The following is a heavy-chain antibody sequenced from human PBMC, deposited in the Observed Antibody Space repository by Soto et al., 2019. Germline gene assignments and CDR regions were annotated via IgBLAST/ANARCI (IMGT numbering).Heavy chain of an antibody. CDR3: ARAIFAFGDYYFGMDV. Sequence: SETLSLTCTFSCGSIIGYYWTWIRQPPGRGLEWIGNIYYSGSTNYNPSLESRVTMSVDTSKNQFSLKLSSVTAADTAVYYCARAIFAFGDYYFGMDVWGQGTTVTVSS. CDR1: CGSIIGYY. D-gene: IGHD3-10*01. J-gene: IGHJ6*02. V-gene: IGHV4-59*01. CDR2: IYYSGST.